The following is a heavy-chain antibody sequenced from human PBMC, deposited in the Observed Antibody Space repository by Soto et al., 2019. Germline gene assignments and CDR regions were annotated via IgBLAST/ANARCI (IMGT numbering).Heavy chain of an antibody. V-gene: IGHV4-31*03. CDR2: IYYSGST. Sequence: QVQLQESGPGLVKPSQTLSLTCTVSGGSISSGGYYWSWIRQHPGKGLEWIGYIYYSGSTYYNPSLNSRVTISVDTSKNQCSLKLSSVTAADTAVYYCARGDVVVVAATFDYWGQGTLVTVSS. D-gene: IGHD2-15*01. CDR1: GGSISSGGYY. CDR3: ARGDVVVVAATFDY. J-gene: IGHJ4*02.